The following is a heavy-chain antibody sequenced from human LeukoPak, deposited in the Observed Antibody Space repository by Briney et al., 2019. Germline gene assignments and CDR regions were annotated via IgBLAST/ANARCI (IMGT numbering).Heavy chain of an antibody. Sequence: PGGSLRLSCAASGFTVTSNYMSWVRQAPGKGLEWVSIICSGGGAYYADSVKGRFTISRDNSRNTLFLQMNSLRAEDTAMYYCARVFPPNWFDPWGQGTLVTVSS. J-gene: IGHJ5*02. CDR3: ARVFPPNWFDP. CDR1: GFTVTSNY. V-gene: IGHV3-66*01. CDR2: ICSGGGA. D-gene: IGHD3-10*02.